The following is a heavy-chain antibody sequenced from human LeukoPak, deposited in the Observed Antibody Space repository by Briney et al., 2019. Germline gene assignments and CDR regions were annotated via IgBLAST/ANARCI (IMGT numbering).Heavy chain of an antibody. J-gene: IGHJ6*03. V-gene: IGHV3-7*01. Sequence: SGGPLRLSCAASGFTFSSYWMSWVRQAPGKGLEWVANIKQDGSEKYYVDSVKGRFTISRDNAKNSLYLQLNSLRAEDTAVYYCARDTGIRFLEWLLGYYMDVWGKGTTVTASS. CDR1: GFTFSSYW. D-gene: IGHD3-3*01. CDR2: IKQDGSEK. CDR3: ARDTGIRFLEWLLGYYMDV.